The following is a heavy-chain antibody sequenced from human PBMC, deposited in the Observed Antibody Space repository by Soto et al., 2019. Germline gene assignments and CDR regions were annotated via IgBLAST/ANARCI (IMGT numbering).Heavy chain of an antibody. CDR3: ARVQAGVAAAGRWWFDP. CDR1: GYTFTSYG. D-gene: IGHD6-13*01. V-gene: IGHV1-18*01. J-gene: IGHJ5*01. CDR2: ISAYNGNT. Sequence: GASVKVSCKASGYTFTSYGISWVRQAPGQRLEWMGWISAYNGNTNYAQKLQGRVTMTTDTSTSTAYMELRSLRSDDTAVYYCARVQAGVAAAGRWWFDPWGQGTLVTVSS.